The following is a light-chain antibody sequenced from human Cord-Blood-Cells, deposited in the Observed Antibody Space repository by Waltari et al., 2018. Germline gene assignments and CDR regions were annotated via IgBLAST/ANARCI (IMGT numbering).Light chain of an antibody. J-gene: IGLJ3*02. Sequence: QSALTQPASVSGFPGQSITISCTGTSSDVGGYNYVPWYQQHPGKAPNIMIYDVSNRPSGVSNRFSGSKSGNTASLTISGLQAEDEADYYCSSYTSSSTLVFGGGTKLTVL. CDR2: DVS. CDR1: SSDVGGYNY. CDR3: SSYTSSSTLV. V-gene: IGLV2-14*01.